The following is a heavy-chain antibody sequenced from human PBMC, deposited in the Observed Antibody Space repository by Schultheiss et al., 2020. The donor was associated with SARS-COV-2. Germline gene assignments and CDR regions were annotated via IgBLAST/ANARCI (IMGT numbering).Heavy chain of an antibody. CDR2: IRSKANSYAT. D-gene: IGHD2-2*01. CDR3: ARVNCSSTSCYPYYYYYMDV. V-gene: IGHV3-73*01. Sequence: GGSLRLSCAASGFTFSGSAMHWVRQASGKGLEWVGRIRSKANSYATAYAASVKGRFTISRDDSKNTAYLQMNSLRAEDTAVYYCARVNCSSTSCYPYYYYYMDVWGKGTTVTVSS. J-gene: IGHJ6*03. CDR1: GFTFSGSA.